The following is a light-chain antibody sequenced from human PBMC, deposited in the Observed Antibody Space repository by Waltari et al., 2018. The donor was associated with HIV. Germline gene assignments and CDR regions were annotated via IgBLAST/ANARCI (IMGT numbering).Light chain of an antibody. CDR1: SPTIGNDY. Sequence: QSVLTQPPSVSAAPGQKVPISCSRSSPTIGNDYVSWYQHVPGAAPRLLIYDNTKRPSGIPDRFSGSKSGTSATLAITGLQTGDEADYYCGTWDRTLGGGVFGGGTKLTVL. CDR2: DNT. CDR3: GTWDRTLGGGV. V-gene: IGLV1-51*01. J-gene: IGLJ3*02.